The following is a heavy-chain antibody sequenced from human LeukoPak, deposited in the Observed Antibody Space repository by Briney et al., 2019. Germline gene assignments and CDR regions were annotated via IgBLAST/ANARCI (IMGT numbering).Heavy chain of an antibody. CDR3: ARSISMARGVHDAFDF. D-gene: IGHD3-10*01. Sequence: ASVKVSCKASGYTFTSYGISWARQAPGQGLEWVGWISPYNGNTNYAQKLQGRVTMNTDTSTTTAYMELRGLTSDDTAVYYCARSISMARGVHDAFDFWGQGTMVTVSS. J-gene: IGHJ3*01. CDR1: GYTFTSYG. CDR2: ISPYNGNT. V-gene: IGHV1-18*01.